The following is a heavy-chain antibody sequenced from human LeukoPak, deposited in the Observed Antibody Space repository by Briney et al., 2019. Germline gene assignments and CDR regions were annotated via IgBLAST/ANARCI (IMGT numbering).Heavy chain of an antibody. CDR2: INTNTGNP. Sequence: GAPVKVSCKASGYTFTSYTLNWVRQAPGQGLESLGWINTNTGNPTYAQDFAGRFVFSLDASVSTAYLQISGLKAEDTAVYYCARASTPKVGATIYYFDHWGQGTLVTVSS. CDR3: ARASTPKVGATIYYFDH. J-gene: IGHJ4*02. CDR1: GYTFTSYT. V-gene: IGHV7-4-1*02. D-gene: IGHD1-26*01.